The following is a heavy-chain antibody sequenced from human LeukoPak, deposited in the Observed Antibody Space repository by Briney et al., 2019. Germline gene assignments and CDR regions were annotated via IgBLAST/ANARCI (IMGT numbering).Heavy chain of an antibody. CDR2: ISAYNGNT. J-gene: IGHJ5*02. CDR1: GYTFTSYG. Sequence: ASVKVSCKASGYTFTSYGISWVRQAPGQGLEWMGWISAYNGNTNYAQKLQGRVTMATDTSTSTAYTELRSLRSDDTAVYYCARHFRGGYDFWSGYYTGYNWFDPWGQGTLVTVSS. V-gene: IGHV1-18*01. D-gene: IGHD3-3*01. CDR3: ARHFRGGYDFWSGYYTGYNWFDP.